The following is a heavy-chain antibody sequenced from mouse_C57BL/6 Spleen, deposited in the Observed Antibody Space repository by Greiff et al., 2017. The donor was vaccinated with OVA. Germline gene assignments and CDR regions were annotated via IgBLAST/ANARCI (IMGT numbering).Heavy chain of an antibody. CDR1: GYTFTDYE. CDR3: TTMIRSYFDY. J-gene: IGHJ2*01. D-gene: IGHD2-4*01. CDR2: IDPETGGT. Sequence: VQLQQSGAELVRPGASVTLSCKASGYTFTDYEMHWVKQTPVHGLEWIGAIDPETGGTAYNQKFKGKAILTADKSSSTAYMELRSLTSEDSAVYYCTTMIRSYFDYWGQGTTLTVSS. V-gene: IGHV1-15*01.